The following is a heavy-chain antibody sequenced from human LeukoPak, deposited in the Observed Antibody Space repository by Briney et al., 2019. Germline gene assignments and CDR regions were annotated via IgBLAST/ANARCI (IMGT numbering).Heavy chain of an antibody. Sequence: GGSLRLSCAASGFTFSSYEMNWVRQAPGKGLEWVSSISGSGDRTYYADSVKGRVTISRDNSKNTLYLQMNSLRGEDTAVYYCAKSGLNRFDYWGQGTLVTVSS. J-gene: IGHJ4*02. CDR2: ISGSGDRT. CDR1: GFTFSSYE. D-gene: IGHD2-15*01. CDR3: AKSGLNRFDY. V-gene: IGHV3-23*01.